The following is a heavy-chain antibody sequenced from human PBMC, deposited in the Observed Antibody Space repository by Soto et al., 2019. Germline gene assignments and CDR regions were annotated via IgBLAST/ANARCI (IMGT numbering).Heavy chain of an antibody. CDR2: INHSGST. Sequence: KTSETLSLTCAVYGGSFSGYYWSWIRQPPGKGLEWIGEINHSGSTNYNPSLKSRVTISVDTSKNQFSLKLSSVTAADTAVYYCASFFGYDSSTSGRYYYGMDVWGQGTTVTVSS. J-gene: IGHJ6*02. CDR1: GGSFSGYY. CDR3: ASFFGYDSSTSGRYYYGMDV. D-gene: IGHD2-2*03. V-gene: IGHV4-34*01.